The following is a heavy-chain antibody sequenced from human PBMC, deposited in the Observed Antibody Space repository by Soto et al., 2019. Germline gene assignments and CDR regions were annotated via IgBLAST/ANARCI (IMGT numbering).Heavy chain of an antibody. CDR1: GDSIRGGGHY. CDR2: VYHSGRT. Sequence: QVQLQESGPGLVKPSQTLSLTCSVSGDSIRGGGHYWNWIRQFPGKGLEGIGYVYHSGRTHYNPSLRERLTISIDTSNNEVSLRLISVTAADTALYYCARDTGLAPTVWGYWGHGTQVSVSS. J-gene: IGHJ4*03. CDR3: ARDTGLAPTVWGY. V-gene: IGHV4-31*03. D-gene: IGHD7-27*01.